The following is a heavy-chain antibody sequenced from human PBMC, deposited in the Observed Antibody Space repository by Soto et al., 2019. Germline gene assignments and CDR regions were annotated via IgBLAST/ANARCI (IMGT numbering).Heavy chain of an antibody. D-gene: IGHD2-21*01. CDR1: GYTFTSYD. CDR3: ARIVEATSYMDV. V-gene: IGHV1-8*01. CDR2: MNPNSGNT. J-gene: IGHJ6*03. Sequence: ASLKVSCKASGYTFTSYDINWVRQATGQGLEWMGWMNPNSGNTGYAQKFQGRVTMTRNTSISTAYMELSSLRSEDTAVYYCARIVEATSYMDVWGKGTTVTVSS.